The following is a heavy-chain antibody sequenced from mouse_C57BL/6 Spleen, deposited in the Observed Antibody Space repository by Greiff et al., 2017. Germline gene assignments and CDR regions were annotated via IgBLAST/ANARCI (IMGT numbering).Heavy chain of an antibody. CDR3: TRPSTVVAYYFDY. D-gene: IGHD1-1*01. CDR1: GFTFSDAW. J-gene: IGHJ2*01. V-gene: IGHV6-6*01. Sequence: EVQLVESGGGLVQPGGSMKLSCAASGFTFSDAWMDWVRQSPEKGLEWVAEIRNKANNHATYYAESVKGRFTISRDDSKSSVYLQMNSLRAEDTGIYYCTRPSTVVAYYFDYWGQGTTLTVSS. CDR2: IRNKANNHAT.